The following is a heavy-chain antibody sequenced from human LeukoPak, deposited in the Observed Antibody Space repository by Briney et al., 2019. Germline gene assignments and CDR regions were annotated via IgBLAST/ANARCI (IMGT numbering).Heavy chain of an antibody. V-gene: IGHV3-7*01. Sequence: GSLRLSCTASGFTFSTYWMSWVRQAPGKGLEWVANINQDGSKKSYVDSVKGRFTISRDNTENSLYLQMNSLRAEDTAVYYCARDPYDTSSYGAFDIWGQGTMVTVSS. CDR1: GFTFSTYW. CDR2: INQDGSKK. J-gene: IGHJ3*02. D-gene: IGHD3-22*01. CDR3: ARDPYDTSSYGAFDI.